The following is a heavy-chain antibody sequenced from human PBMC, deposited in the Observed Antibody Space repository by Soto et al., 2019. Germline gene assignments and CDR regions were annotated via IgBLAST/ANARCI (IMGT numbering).Heavy chain of an antibody. CDR2: INHSGST. D-gene: IGHD3-3*01. J-gene: IGHJ6*03. Sequence: PSETLSLTCAVYVGSFSGYYWSCIRQPRGKGLEWIGEINHSGSTNYNPSLRSRVTISVDTSKNQLSLKLSSVTAADTAVYYCARGLYYDFWSGSNYYMDVWGKGTTVTVSS. V-gene: IGHV4-34*01. CDR1: VGSFSGYY. CDR3: ARGLYYDFWSGSNYYMDV.